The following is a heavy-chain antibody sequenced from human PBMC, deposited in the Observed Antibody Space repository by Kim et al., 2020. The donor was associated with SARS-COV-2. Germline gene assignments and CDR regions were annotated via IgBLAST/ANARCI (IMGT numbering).Heavy chain of an antibody. CDR1: GYTFTSFD. D-gene: IGHD4-17*01. V-gene: IGHV1-8*01. CDR3: ARRNTVTTRTLDY. CDR2: MNPNSGNT. Sequence: ASVKVSCKASGYTFTSFDINWVRQATGQGLEWVGWMNPNSGNTGSAQKFQGRLTMTRNTSITTAYMELSSLRSEDTAVYYCARRNTVTTRTLDYWGQGTLVTFSS. J-gene: IGHJ4*02.